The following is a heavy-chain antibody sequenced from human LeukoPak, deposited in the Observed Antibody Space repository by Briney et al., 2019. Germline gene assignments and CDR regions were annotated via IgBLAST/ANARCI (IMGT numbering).Heavy chain of an antibody. CDR1: GGSISSYY. CDR2: IYYSGST. D-gene: IGHD1-26*01. Sequence: SETLSLTCTVSGGSISSYYWSWIRQPPGKGLEWIGYIYYSGSTDYNPSLKSRVTISVDTSKNQFSLKLSSVTAADTAVYYCAGAGRGDPFDYWGQGTLVTVSS. V-gene: IGHV4-59*01. CDR3: AGAGRGDPFDY. J-gene: IGHJ4*02.